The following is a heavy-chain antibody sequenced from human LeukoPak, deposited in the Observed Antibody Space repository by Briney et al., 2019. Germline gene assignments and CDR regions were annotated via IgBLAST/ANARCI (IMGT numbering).Heavy chain of an antibody. J-gene: IGHJ4*02. CDR3: ARKSASGNYPLGY. CDR1: GFTFTSYS. Sequence: GGSLRLSCAASGFTFTSYSMNWVRQAPGKGLEWVSSISSSSTYIYYADSVKGRFTISRDNAKNSLYLQMNSLRAEDTALYYCARKSASGNYPLGYWGQGTLVTVSS. V-gene: IGHV3-21*04. D-gene: IGHD3-10*01. CDR2: ISSSSTYI.